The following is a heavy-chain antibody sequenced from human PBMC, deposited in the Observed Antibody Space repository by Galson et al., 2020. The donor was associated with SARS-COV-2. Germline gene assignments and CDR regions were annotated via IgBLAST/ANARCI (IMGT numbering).Heavy chain of an antibody. J-gene: IGHJ4*02. D-gene: IGHD4-17*01. CDR1: GFSFSDYY. V-gene: IGHV3-11*06. Sequence: TGGSLRLSCEASGFSFSDYYMSWIRQAPGKGLEWVSYISSSRTYIKYADSVKGRFAISRDNAKNSVYLQMNGLRADDMAVYYCARALPPSYGDPYFDYWCQGTLVTVSS. CDR3: ARALPPSYGDPYFDY. CDR2: ISSSRTYI.